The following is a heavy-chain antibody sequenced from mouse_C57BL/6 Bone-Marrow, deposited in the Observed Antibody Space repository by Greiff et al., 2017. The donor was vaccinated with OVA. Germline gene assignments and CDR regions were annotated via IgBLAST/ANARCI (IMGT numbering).Heavy chain of an antibody. Sequence: VQLQQPGAELVKPGASVKLSCKASGYTFTSYWMQWVKQRPGPGLELIGEIDPSDSYTNYNQKFKGKATLTVDTSSSTAYMQLSSLTSEDSAVYYCARSQLLWYFDVWGTGTTVTVSS. CDR1: GYTFTSYW. CDR2: IDPSDSYT. J-gene: IGHJ1*03. CDR3: ARSQLLWYFDV. V-gene: IGHV1-50*01. D-gene: IGHD1-1*01.